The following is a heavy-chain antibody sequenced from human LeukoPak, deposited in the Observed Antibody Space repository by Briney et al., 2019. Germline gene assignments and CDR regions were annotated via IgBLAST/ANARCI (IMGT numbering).Heavy chain of an antibody. J-gene: IGHJ6*03. CDR3: ARGASSSWFDYYYYMDV. Sequence: PSETLSLTCAVYGGSFSGYYWSWIRQPPGKGLEWIGEINHSGSTNYNPSLKSRVTISVDTSKNQFSLKLSSVTAADTAVYYCARGASSSWFDYYYYMDVWGKGTTVTVSS. CDR1: GGSFSGYY. CDR2: INHSGST. V-gene: IGHV4-34*01. D-gene: IGHD6-13*01.